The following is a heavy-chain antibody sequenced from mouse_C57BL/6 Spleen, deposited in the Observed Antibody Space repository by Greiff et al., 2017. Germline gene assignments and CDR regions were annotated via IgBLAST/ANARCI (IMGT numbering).Heavy chain of an antibody. V-gene: IGHV5-9-1*02. D-gene: IGHD2-10*02. Sequence: EVQGVESGEGLVKPGGSLKLSCAASGFTFSSYAMSWVRQTPEKRLEWVAYISSGGDYIYYADTVKGRFTISRDNARNTLYLQMSSLKAEDTAMYYCKRDQGYGPWFAYWGQGTLVTVSA. CDR1: GFTFSSYA. J-gene: IGHJ3*01. CDR3: KRDQGYGPWFAY. CDR2: ISSGGDYI.